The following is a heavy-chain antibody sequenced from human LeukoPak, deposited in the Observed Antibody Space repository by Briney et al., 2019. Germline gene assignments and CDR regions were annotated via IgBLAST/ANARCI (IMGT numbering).Heavy chain of an antibody. V-gene: IGHV3-30*18. CDR1: GFTFSSYG. J-gene: IGHJ4*02. CDR3: AKSAQSSSWYGDYFDY. D-gene: IGHD6-13*01. CDR2: ISYDGSNK. Sequence: GRSLRVSCAASGFTFSSYGMHWVRQAPGKGLEWVAVISYDGSNKYYADSVKGRFTISRDNSKNTLYLQMNSLRAEDTAVYYCAKSAQSSSWYGDYFDYWGQGTLVTVSS.